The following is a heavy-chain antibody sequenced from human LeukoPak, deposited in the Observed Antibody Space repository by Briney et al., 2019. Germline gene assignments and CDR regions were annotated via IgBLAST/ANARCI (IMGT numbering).Heavy chain of an antibody. CDR3: ARDQCSGGSCYSNH. Sequence: GGSLRLSCAASGFTFSSYGMHWVRQAPGKGLEWVSSISSSSSYIYYADSVKGRFTISRDNAKNSLYLQMNSLRAEDTAVYYCARDQCSGGSCYSNHWGQGTLVTVSS. D-gene: IGHD2-15*01. CDR2: ISSSSSYI. V-gene: IGHV3-21*01. CDR1: GFTFSSYG. J-gene: IGHJ5*02.